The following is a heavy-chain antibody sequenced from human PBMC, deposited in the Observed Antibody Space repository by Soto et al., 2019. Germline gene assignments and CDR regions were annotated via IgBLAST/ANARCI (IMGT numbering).Heavy chain of an antibody. CDR1: GGSISSYY. J-gene: IGHJ4*02. CDR3: ARGTLTSYFDY. Sequence: PSETLSLACTVSGGSISSYYLSWIRQPPGKGLEWIVYFYYSGITNYNPSLKSRVTISVDTSKNQFSLKLSSVTAADTAVYYCARGTLTSYFDYWGQGTLVTVSS. CDR2: FYYSGIT. V-gene: IGHV4-59*01.